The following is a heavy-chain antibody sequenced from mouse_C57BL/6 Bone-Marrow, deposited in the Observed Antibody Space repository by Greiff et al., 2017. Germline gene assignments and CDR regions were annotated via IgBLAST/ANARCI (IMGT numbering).Heavy chain of an antibody. Sequence: QVQLQQSGAELVRPGTSVKVSCKASGYAFTNYLIEWVKQRPGQGLEWIGVINPGSGGTNYNEKFKGKATLTADKSSSTAYMQLSSLTSEDSAVDFCARSATVVAAFAYWGQGTLVTVSA. CDR3: ARSATVVAAFAY. J-gene: IGHJ3*01. CDR2: INPGSGGT. D-gene: IGHD1-1*01. CDR1: GYAFTNYL. V-gene: IGHV1-54*01.